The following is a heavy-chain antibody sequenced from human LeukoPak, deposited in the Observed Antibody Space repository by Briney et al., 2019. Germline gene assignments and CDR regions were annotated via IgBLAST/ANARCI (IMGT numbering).Heavy chain of an antibody. CDR1: GFTFGTFG. D-gene: IGHD3-16*01. V-gene: IGHV3-33*01. CDR2: IWNDGSKK. Sequence: GSLILSCAASGFTFGTFGMHWVRRAPGKGLEWVAVIWNDGSKKFYADSVKGRFTISRDNSKNTLYLQMNSLRAEDTAVYYCARDSLGGDYWGQGTLVTVSS. J-gene: IGHJ4*02. CDR3: ARDSLGGDY.